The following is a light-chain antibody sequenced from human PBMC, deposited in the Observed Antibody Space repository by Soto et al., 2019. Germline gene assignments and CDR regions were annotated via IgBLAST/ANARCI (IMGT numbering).Light chain of an antibody. V-gene: IGKV1-27*01. CDR3: QKYNGAPRA. J-gene: IGKJ1*01. CDR2: AAS. Sequence: DILMTQSLSSLSASVGDRVTNACRASQGITNYVAWYQQKPGKVRKLLIYAASTLQSGVPSRFSGSGSGTDFTLTISSLQAEDVATYYCQKYNGAPRAFGQGTKVEIK. CDR1: QGITNY.